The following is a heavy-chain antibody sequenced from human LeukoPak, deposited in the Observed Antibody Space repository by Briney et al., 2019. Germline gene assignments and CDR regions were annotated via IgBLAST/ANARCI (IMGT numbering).Heavy chain of an antibody. CDR2: IYHSGST. CDR3: ARVYPYYFDY. V-gene: IGHV4-38-2*02. Sequence: PSETLSLTCTVSGYSISSGYYWGWIRQPPGKGLEWIGSIYHSGSTYYNPSLKSRVTISVDTSKNQFSLKLSSVTAADTAVYYCARVYPYYFDYWGQGTLVTVSS. CDR1: GYSISSGYY. J-gene: IGHJ4*02.